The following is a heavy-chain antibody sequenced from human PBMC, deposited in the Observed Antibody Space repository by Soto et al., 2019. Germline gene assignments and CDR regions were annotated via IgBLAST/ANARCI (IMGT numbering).Heavy chain of an antibody. Sequence: PSETLSLTCTVSGGSISSGYYYWSWIRQPPGKGLEWIGYIYYSGSTNYNPSLKSRVTISVDTSKNQFSLKLSSVTAADTAVYYCARLALRFHGAFDIWGQGTMVTVSS. D-gene: IGHD3-3*01. CDR2: IYYSGST. CDR1: GGSISSGYYY. J-gene: IGHJ3*02. V-gene: IGHV4-30-4*01. CDR3: ARLALRFHGAFDI.